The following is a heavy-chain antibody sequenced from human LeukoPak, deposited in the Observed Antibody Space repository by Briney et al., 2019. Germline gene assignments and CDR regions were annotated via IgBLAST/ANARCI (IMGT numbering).Heavy chain of an antibody. Sequence: GGSLRLSCEASGFTFTTYSMTWVRQAPGKGLEWVSIISSGSSAIFSADALKGRFTISRDDAKNLLYLDMNNLRAEDTAVYYCAKRNKNFWNTYPDYWGQGTLVTVSS. J-gene: IGHJ4*02. V-gene: IGHV3-21*04. CDR3: AKRNKNFWNTYPDY. D-gene: IGHD3-3*01. CDR2: ISSGSSAI. CDR1: GFTFTTYS.